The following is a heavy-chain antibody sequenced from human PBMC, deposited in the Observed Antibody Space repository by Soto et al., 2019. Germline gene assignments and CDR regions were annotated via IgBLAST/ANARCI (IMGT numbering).Heavy chain of an antibody. CDR2: INAGNGNT. J-gene: IGHJ6*02. Sequence: ASVKVSCKASGYTFTSYAMHWVRQAPGQRLEWMGWINAGNGNTKYSQKFQGRVTITRDTSASTAYMELSSLRSEDTAVYYCASRXYGDYGGFLDYYYGMDVWGQGTTVTVSS. CDR3: ASRXYGDYGGFLDYYYGMDV. V-gene: IGHV1-3*01. D-gene: IGHD4-17*01. CDR1: GYTFTSYA.